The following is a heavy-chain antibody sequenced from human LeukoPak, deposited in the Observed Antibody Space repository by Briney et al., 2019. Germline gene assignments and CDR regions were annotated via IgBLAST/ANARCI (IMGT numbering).Heavy chain of an antibody. CDR3: ARLTSGRYNVYGMDV. D-gene: IGHD5/OR15-5a*01. CDR2: IYSADSDV. CDR1: GYLFTTYW. V-gene: IGHV5-51*01. J-gene: IGHJ6*02. Sequence: GESLKISCKGSGYLFTTYWIAWVRQMPGKGLEWMGVIYSADSDVRYSPSFQGQVTISVDKSINTAYLQWTTLKASDTATYYCARLTSGRYNVYGMDVGGQGTTVTVSS.